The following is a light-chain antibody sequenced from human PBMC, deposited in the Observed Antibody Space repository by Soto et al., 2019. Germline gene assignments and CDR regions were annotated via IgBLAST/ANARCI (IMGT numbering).Light chain of an antibody. CDR3: MGALQSPPT. CDR1: QSLLHSNGYNY. J-gene: IGKJ1*01. V-gene: IGKV2-28*01. Sequence: DIVMTQSPVSLPVTPGEPASISCRSSQSLLHSNGYNYLDWYLQTPGQSPQLLIYLGSNRASGVPDRFSASASGTDFTLTISRVEAEDVGVYYCMGALQSPPTFGQGTKVDI. CDR2: LGS.